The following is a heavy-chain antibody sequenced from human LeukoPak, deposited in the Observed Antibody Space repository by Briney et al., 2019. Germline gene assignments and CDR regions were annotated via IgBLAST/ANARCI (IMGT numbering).Heavy chain of an antibody. CDR2: IWYDGSNK. CDR3: AREVAVAGRTGYFDL. D-gene: IGHD6-19*01. CDR1: GFTFSSYG. Sequence: GGSLRLSCAASGFTFSSYGMHWVRQAPGKGLEWVAVIWYDGSNKYYADSVKGRFTISRDNSKNTLYLQMNRQRAEHTAVYYCAREVAVAGRTGYFDLWGRGTLVTVSS. V-gene: IGHV3-33*01. J-gene: IGHJ2*01.